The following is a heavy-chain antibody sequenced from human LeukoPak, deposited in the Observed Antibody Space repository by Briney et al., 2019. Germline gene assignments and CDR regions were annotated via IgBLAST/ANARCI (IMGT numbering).Heavy chain of an antibody. Sequence: SETLSLTCAVYGGSFSGYHWSWIRQPPGKGLEWIGEINHSGSTNYNPSLKSRVTISVDTSKNQFSLKLSSVTAADTAVYYCARSRGITMIVAKWYYFDYWGQGTLVTVSP. V-gene: IGHV4-34*01. CDR2: INHSGST. D-gene: IGHD3-22*01. J-gene: IGHJ4*02. CDR1: GGSFSGYH. CDR3: ARSRGITMIVAKWYYFDY.